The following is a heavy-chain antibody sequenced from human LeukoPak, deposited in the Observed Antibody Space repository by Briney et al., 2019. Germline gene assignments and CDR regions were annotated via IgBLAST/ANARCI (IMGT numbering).Heavy chain of an antibody. D-gene: IGHD2-15*01. V-gene: IGHV3-23*01. CDR3: AKEPGYCSGGSCYHYLDY. J-gene: IGHJ4*02. CDR2: ISGSGGST. CDR1: GFTFSSYA. Sequence: GGSLRLSCAASGFTFSSYAMSWVRQAPGKGLEWVSAISGSGGSTYYADSVKGRFTIFRDNSKNTLYLQMNSLRAEDTAVYYCAKEPGYCSGGSCYHYLDYWGQGTLVTVSS.